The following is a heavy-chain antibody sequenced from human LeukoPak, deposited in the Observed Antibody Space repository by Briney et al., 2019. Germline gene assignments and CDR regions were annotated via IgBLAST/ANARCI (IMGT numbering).Heavy chain of an antibody. D-gene: IGHD1-20*01. CDR1: GGSLRSYY. J-gene: IGHJ4*02. CDR2: IYYSGRT. CDR3: ARGITGVDY. V-gene: IGHV4-59*01. Sequence: SETLSLTCTVSGGSLRSYYWSWIRRPPGRGLEWMGYIYYSGRTNSNPSLKSRGTISVDTSKSQASLKLSSVTAADTAVYYCARGITGVDYWGQGTLVTVSS.